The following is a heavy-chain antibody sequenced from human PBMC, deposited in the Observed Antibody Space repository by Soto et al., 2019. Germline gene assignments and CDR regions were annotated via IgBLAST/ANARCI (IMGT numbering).Heavy chain of an antibody. D-gene: IGHD6-19*01. CDR1: GGTFSSYA. CDR3: ATTSGYSSGWYGRSGWFDP. Sequence: QVQLVQSGAEVKKPGSSVKVSRKASGGTFSSYAISWVRQAPGQGLEWMGGIIPIFGTANYAQKFQGRVTITADKSTSKAYMELSSLRSEDTAVYYCATTSGYSSGWYGRSGWFDPWGQGTLVTVSS. J-gene: IGHJ5*02. CDR2: IIPIFGTA. V-gene: IGHV1-69*06.